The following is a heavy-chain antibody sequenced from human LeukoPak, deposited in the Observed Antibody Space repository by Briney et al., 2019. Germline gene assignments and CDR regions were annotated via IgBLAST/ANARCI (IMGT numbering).Heavy chain of an antibody. Sequence: SGGSLRLSCAASGFTFSSYEMNWVRQAPGKGLEWVSYISSSGSTIYYADSVKGRFTISRDNSKNTLYLQMNSLRAEDTAVYYCARVDSSGWYGGHFDYWGQGTLVTVSS. CDR1: GFTFSSYE. CDR3: ARVDSSGWYGGHFDY. V-gene: IGHV3-48*03. J-gene: IGHJ4*02. D-gene: IGHD6-19*01. CDR2: ISSSGSTI.